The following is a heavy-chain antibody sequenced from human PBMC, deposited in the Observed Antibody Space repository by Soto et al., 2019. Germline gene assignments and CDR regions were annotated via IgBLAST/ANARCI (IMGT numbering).Heavy chain of an antibody. V-gene: IGHV4-4*02. CDR1: GTSISSSYW. D-gene: IGHD2-21*01. Sequence: QVQLKQSGPELVRPSGTLSLTCRVSGTSISSSYWWAWVRQSPGKGLEWIGEIYHNGITKYNPSLKSRVSMSINKSNNQFSLKLTSVTAADTAVYYCATVPPRIVVVLAEFPTWGQGTLVTVSS. J-gene: IGHJ4*02. CDR3: ATVPPRIVVVLAEFPT. CDR2: IYHNGIT.